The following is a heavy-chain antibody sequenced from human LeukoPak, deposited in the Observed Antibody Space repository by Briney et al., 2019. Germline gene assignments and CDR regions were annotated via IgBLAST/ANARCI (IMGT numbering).Heavy chain of an antibody. CDR3: ARDRGMGSGSYYGWFDP. CDR1: GFTFSSYA. J-gene: IGHJ5*02. V-gene: IGHV3-30*04. Sequence: GGSLRLSCAASGFTFSSYAMHWLRQAPGQGLEWVAVISYDGSNKYYADSVKGRFTISRDNSKNTLYLRMNSLRAEDTAVYYCARDRGMGSGSYYGWFDPWGQGTLVTVSS. CDR2: ISYDGSNK. D-gene: IGHD3-10*01.